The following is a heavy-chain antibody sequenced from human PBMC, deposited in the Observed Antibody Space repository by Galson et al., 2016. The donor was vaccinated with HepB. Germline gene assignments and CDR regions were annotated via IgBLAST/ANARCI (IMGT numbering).Heavy chain of an antibody. Sequence: SLRLSCAASGMTFSNYGMHWVRQAPGRGLEWVAGIWYDGSNKYYADSVKGRFTISRDNSKNTLYPQMNSLRAEDTAVYYCAKDHGYSYGYLAYWGQGTLVTVSS. CDR2: IWYDGSNK. D-gene: IGHD5-18*01. CDR1: GMTFSNYG. CDR3: AKDHGYSYGYLAY. V-gene: IGHV3-33*06. J-gene: IGHJ4*02.